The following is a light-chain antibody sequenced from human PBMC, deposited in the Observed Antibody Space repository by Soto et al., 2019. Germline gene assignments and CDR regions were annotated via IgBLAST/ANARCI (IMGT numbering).Light chain of an antibody. CDR2: EVS. CDR1: SSDVGGYDY. Sequence: QSALTQPPSASGSPGQSVTTSCIGTSSDVGGYDYVSWYQQHPGKAPKLIISEVSKRPSGVPDRFSGSKSGNTASLTVSGLQAEDEADYYCTSYAGNNNFCVFGTGTKLTVL. J-gene: IGLJ1*01. V-gene: IGLV2-8*01. CDR3: TSYAGNNNFCV.